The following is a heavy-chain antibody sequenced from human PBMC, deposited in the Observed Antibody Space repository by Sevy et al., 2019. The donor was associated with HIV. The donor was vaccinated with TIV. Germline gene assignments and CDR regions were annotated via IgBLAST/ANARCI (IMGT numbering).Heavy chain of an antibody. V-gene: IGHV5-51*01. D-gene: IGHD3-16*01. Sequence: GESLKISCKGSGYSFTSYWIGWVRQMPGKGLEWMGIIYPGDSDTRYSPSFQGQVTISADKSISTAYLQWSSLKASDTAMYYCARHKGGAAPYYYYGMDVWGQGTTVIVSS. CDR2: IYPGDSDT. CDR3: ARHKGGAAPYYYYGMDV. J-gene: IGHJ6*02. CDR1: GYSFTSYW.